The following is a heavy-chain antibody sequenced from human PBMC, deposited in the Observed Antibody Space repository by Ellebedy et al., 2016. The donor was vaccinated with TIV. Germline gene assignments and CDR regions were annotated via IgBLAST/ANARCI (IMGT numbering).Heavy chain of an antibody. Sequence: SETLSLTXTVSGGSISSYYWSWIRQPPGKGLEWIGYIYYSGSTNYNPSLKSRVTISVDTSKNQFSLKLSSVTAADTAVYYCAREGRIAGSLGYWGQGTLVTVSS. CDR2: IYYSGST. D-gene: IGHD6-13*01. CDR1: GGSISSYY. J-gene: IGHJ4*02. V-gene: IGHV4-59*01. CDR3: AREGRIAGSLGY.